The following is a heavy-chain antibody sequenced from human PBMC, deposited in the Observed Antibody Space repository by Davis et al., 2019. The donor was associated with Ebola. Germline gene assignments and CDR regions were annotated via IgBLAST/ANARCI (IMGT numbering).Heavy chain of an antibody. CDR2: ISAYNGNT. V-gene: IGHV1-18*04. Sequence: SVTVSCQASGYTFTNYGFSWVRQASGQGLEFMGWISAYNGNTNYVQKFQGRVTMTTDTSTTTAYMELRSLRSDDTAVYYCARQESQLHRYYFNSWGQGTLVTVSS. CDR3: ARQESQLHRYYFNS. D-gene: IGHD4-23*01. J-gene: IGHJ4*02. CDR1: GYTFTNYG.